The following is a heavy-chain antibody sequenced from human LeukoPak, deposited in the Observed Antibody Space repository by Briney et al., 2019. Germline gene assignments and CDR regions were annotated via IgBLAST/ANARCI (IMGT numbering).Heavy chain of an antibody. CDR2: ISSSSSTI. CDR3: ARDYYDSSGYYEEIDY. J-gene: IGHJ4*02. Sequence: GGSLRLSCAASGFTFSSYSMNWVRQAPGKGLEWVSYISSSSSTIYYADSVKGRFTISRDNAKNSLYLQMNSLRAGDTAVYYCARDYYDSSGYYEEIDYWGQGTLVTVSS. D-gene: IGHD3-22*01. CDR1: GFTFSSYS. V-gene: IGHV3-48*01.